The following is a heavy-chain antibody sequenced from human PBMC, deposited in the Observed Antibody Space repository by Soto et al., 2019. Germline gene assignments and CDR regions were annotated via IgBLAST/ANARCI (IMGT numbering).Heavy chain of an antibody. V-gene: IGHV4-34*01. D-gene: IGHD2-2*01. CDR3: ARPSYALNWDFHYGMQV. Sequence: SETLSLTCAVSGGSFSGYYWTWIRQIPGKVLEWIGEINQSANTKYNPSLMSRVTMSVDTSRNQFSLKLRSVTAADTAVYYCARPSYALNWDFHYGMQVWGQGTSVTVS. J-gene: IGHJ6*02. CDR1: GGSFSGYY. CDR2: INQSANT.